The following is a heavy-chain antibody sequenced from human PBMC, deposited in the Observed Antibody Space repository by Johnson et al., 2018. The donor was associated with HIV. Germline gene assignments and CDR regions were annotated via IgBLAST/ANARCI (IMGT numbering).Heavy chain of an antibody. CDR2: ITWNGDST. D-gene: IGHD3-9*01. Sequence: VQLVESGGGVVRPGGSLRLSCAAAGFTFDDYGMSWVRQAPGKGLEWVSTITWNGDSTDYADSVKGRFTISRDTAKNSLFLQMNSLRGEDTGVYYCATDILFATARSDHDAFDTWGQGTMVTVSS. V-gene: IGHV3-20*04. CDR1: GFTFDDYG. J-gene: IGHJ3*02. CDR3: ATDILFATARSDHDAFDT.